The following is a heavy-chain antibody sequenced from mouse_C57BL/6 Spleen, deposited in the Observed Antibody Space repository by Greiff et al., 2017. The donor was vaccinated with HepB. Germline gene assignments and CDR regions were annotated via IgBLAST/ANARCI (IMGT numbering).Heavy chain of an antibody. CDR1: GYTFTDYY. CDR2: INPNNGGT. D-gene: IGHD2-4*01. Sequence: EVQLQQSGPELVKPGASVKISCKASGYTFTDYYMNWVKQSHGKSLEWIGDINPNNGGTSYNQKFKGKATLTVDKSSSTAYMELRSLTSEDSAVYYCASPYDYTWFAYWGQGTLVTVSA. CDR3: ASPYDYTWFAY. V-gene: IGHV1-26*01. J-gene: IGHJ3*01.